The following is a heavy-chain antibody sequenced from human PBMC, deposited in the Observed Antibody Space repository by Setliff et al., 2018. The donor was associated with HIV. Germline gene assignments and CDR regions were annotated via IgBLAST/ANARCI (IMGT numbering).Heavy chain of an antibody. CDR1: GGSFSGYY. V-gene: IGHV4-34*01. Sequence: PSETLSLTCAVYGGSFSGYYWSWIRQHPGKGLEWIGEINHSGSTNFNPSMKSRGTISVDTSKNLLSLKLNYVTAAETAVYYCAEQGAKQALQPYYSYGMDVWGQGTTVTVSS. J-gene: IGHJ6*02. D-gene: IGHD3-16*01. CDR2: INHSGST. CDR3: AEQGAKQALQPYYSYGMDV.